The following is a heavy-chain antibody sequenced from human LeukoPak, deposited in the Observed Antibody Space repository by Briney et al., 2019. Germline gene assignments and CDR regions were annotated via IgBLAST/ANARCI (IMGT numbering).Heavy chain of an antibody. CDR3: AKTVSGSYSYQGGDY. D-gene: IGHD3-16*02. J-gene: IGHJ4*02. CDR1: GITFNSYA. V-gene: IGHV3-23*01. Sequence: GGSLRLSCAASGITFNSYAVTWVRQAPGKGLEWVSAISGSGENTNYADSVKGRFTMSRDNSRNMLYLQMNSLRDEDTAKYYCAKTVSGSYSYQGGDYWGQGTLVTVSS. CDR2: ISGSGENT.